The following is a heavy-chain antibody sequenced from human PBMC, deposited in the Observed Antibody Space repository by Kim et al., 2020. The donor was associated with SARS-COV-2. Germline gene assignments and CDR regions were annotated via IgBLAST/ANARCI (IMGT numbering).Heavy chain of an antibody. V-gene: IGHV3-74*01. Sequence: GGSLRLSCAASGFTFSSYWMHWVRQAPGKGLEWVSRINSDGCSTSDADAVEGLFTLSRDTTRNPLYLQMNSRRAEDPAEYYWTRDFLDGSASPWAAWGQG. CDR1: GFTFSSYW. CDR3: TRDFLDGSASPWAA. J-gene: IGHJ1*01. D-gene: IGHD3-10*01. CDR2: INSDGCST.